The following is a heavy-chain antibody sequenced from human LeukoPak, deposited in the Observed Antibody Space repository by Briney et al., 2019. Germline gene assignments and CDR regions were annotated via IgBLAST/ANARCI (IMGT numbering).Heavy chain of an antibody. CDR3: ARGTVVKGPDY. V-gene: IGHV3-74*01. Sequence: PGGSLRLSCAASGFTFNSYWMHWVRQAPGEGLVWVSRINSDGSSTSYADSVKGRFTISRDNAKNTLYVQMNSLRPEDTAVYYCARGTVVKGPDYWGQGTLVTVSS. CDR1: GFTFNSYW. D-gene: IGHD4-23*01. J-gene: IGHJ4*02. CDR2: INSDGSST.